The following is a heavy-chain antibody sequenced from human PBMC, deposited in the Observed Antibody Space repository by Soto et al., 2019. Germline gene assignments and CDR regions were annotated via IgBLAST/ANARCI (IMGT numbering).Heavy chain of an antibody. CDR2: INHSGST. CDR1: GGSISSSSYY. V-gene: IGHV4-39*07. CDR3: ASWSYDYWFDP. Sequence: SETLSLTCSVSGGSISSSSYYWSWIRQPPGKGLEWIGEINHSGSTNYNPSLKSRVTISVDTSKNQFSLKLSSVTAADTAVYYCASWSYDYWFDPWGQGTLVTVSS. J-gene: IGHJ5*02. D-gene: IGHD5-12*01.